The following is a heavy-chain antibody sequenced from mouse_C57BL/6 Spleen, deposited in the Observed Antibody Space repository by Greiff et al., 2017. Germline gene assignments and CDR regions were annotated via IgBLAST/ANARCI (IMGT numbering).Heavy chain of an antibody. CDR3: ARRGLTYYCAMDD. J-gene: IGHJ4*01. V-gene: IGHV1-52*01. D-gene: IGHD3-1*01. Sequence: QVQLQQPGAELVRPGSSVKLSCKASGYTFTSYWMPWVKQRPIQGLEWIGNIDPSDSETHYTHKFKDKATLTVDKSSSTAYMQLSSLTSEDSAVYYCARRGLTYYCAMDDWGQGTSVTVSS. CDR1: GYTFTSYW. CDR2: IDPSDSET.